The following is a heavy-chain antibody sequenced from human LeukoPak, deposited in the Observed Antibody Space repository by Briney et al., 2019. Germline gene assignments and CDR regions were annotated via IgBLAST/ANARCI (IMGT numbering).Heavy chain of an antibody. Sequence: PGGSLRLSCAASGFTFSSYAMHWVRQAPGKGLEWVAVISYDGSNKYYADSVKGRFTISRDNSKNTLYLQMNSLRAEDTAVYYCARELVRDYYYYYGMDVWGQGTTVTVSS. J-gene: IGHJ6*02. D-gene: IGHD6-13*01. V-gene: IGHV3-30*04. CDR2: ISYDGSNK. CDR1: GFTFSSYA. CDR3: ARELVRDYYYYYGMDV.